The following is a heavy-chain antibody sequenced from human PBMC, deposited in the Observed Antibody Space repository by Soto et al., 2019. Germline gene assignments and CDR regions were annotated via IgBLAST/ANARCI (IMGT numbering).Heavy chain of an antibody. CDR3: ASYYYDSSGYYYVPGVY. J-gene: IGHJ4*02. V-gene: IGHV4-39*01. CDR2: ISYSGST. Sequence: SETLSLTCTVSGGSISSYYWGWIRQPPGKGLEWIGSISYSGSTYYNPSLKSRVTISVDTSKNQFSLKLSSVTAADTAVYYCASYYYDSSGYYYVPGVYWGQGTLVTISS. CDR1: GGSISSYY. D-gene: IGHD3-22*01.